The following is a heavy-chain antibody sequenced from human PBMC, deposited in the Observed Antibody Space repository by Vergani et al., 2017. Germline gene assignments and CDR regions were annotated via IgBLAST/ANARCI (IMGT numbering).Heavy chain of an antibody. CDR1: GGSFSGYY. J-gene: IGHJ2*01. V-gene: IGHV4-34*01. CDR3: AREANGYFDL. Sequence: QVQLQQWGAGLLKPSETLSLTCAVYGGSFSGYYWSWIRQPPGKGLEWIGEINHSGSTNYNPSLKSRVTISVDTSKNQFSLKLSSVTAADTAVYYCAREANGYFDLWGRGTLVTVSS. CDR2: INHSGST.